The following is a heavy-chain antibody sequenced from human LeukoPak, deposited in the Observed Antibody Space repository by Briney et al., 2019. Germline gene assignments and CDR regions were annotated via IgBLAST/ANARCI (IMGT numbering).Heavy chain of an antibody. J-gene: IGHJ4*02. D-gene: IGHD4-17*01. Sequence: GGSLRLSCAASVFTFSSHWMGWGRQAPGKGLEWVSSIKQDGSQYYVDSVKGRFFISRDNAKNSVSLQMNSLRGEDTAVYYCARGPDFGDRLDYFDYWGQGTLVTVS. V-gene: IGHV3-7*01. CDR1: VFTFSSHW. CDR2: IKQDGSQ. CDR3: ARGPDFGDRLDYFDY.